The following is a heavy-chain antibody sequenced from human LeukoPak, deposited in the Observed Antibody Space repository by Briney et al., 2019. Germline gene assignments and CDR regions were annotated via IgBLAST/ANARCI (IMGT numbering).Heavy chain of an antibody. CDR3: AKDQVPGDYSYKLPY. V-gene: IGHV3-30*18. J-gene: IGHJ4*02. CDR2: ILYDGSDK. CDR1: GFTFSSYG. Sequence: GRSLRLSCAASGFTFSSYGMHWVRQAPGKGLEWVAVILYDGSDKYYADSVKGRFTISRDNSKNTLYLQMNSLRAEDTAVYYCAKDQVPGDYSYKLPYWGQGTLVTVSS. D-gene: IGHD4-17*01.